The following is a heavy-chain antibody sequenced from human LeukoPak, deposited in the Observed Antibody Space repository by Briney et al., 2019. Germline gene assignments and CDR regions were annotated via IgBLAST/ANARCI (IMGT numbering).Heavy chain of an antibody. D-gene: IGHD2-15*01. CDR1: GYTLTELS. CDR2: FDPEDGEA. V-gene: IGHV1-24*01. J-gene: IGHJ4*02. Sequence: ASVKVSCKVSGYTLTELSMHWVRQAPGKGLEWVGGFDPEDGEAIYAQKFQGRVTMTEDTSTDTAYMELSSLRSEDTAVYYCATGTKDIVVVVAALDYWGQGTLVTVSS. CDR3: ATGTKDIVVVVAALDY.